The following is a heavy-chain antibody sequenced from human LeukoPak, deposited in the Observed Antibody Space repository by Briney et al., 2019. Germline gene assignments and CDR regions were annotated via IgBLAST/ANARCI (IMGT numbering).Heavy chain of an antibody. D-gene: IGHD2-8*01. CDR3: AKEVYAILGYFDY. V-gene: IGHV3-48*01. CDR1: GFTFSSYS. J-gene: IGHJ4*02. CDR2: ISSTSSTV. Sequence: GGSLRLSCAVSGFTFSSYSMTWVRQAPGKGLEWVSYISSTSSTVYYADSVKGRFTISRDNSKNTLYLQMNSLRAEDTAVYYCAKEVYAILGYFDYWGQGTLVTVSS.